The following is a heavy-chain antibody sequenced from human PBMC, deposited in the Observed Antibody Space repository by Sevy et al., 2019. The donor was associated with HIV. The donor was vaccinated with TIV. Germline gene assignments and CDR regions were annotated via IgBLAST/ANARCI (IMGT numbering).Heavy chain of an antibody. D-gene: IGHD3-10*01. CDR1: EFSFSSYA. V-gene: IGHV3-23*01. Sequence: GGSLRLSCAASEFSFSSYAMSWVRQTPGKGLEWVSAISGSGGSTYYADSVKGRFTISRDNSKNTLYLQMNSLIAEDTAVYYCAKGGFTMVRGVFDYWGQGTLVTVSS. CDR2: ISGSGGST. CDR3: AKGGFTMVRGVFDY. J-gene: IGHJ4*02.